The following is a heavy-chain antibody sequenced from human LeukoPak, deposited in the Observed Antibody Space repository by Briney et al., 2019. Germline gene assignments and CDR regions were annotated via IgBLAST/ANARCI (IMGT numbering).Heavy chain of an antibody. CDR2: IYYSGIT. CDR1: AGSITRSSYY. CDR3: ARPRVTTGFDY. Sequence: TSETLSLTCTVSAGSITRSSYYWGWIRQTPGEGLDWIGSIYYSGITYYNPSLQGRVTMSVDTSKNQFSLKLNSVTVADTAVYYCARPRVTTGFDYWDQGIPVTVSS. J-gene: IGHJ4*02. D-gene: IGHD2-21*02. V-gene: IGHV4-39*01.